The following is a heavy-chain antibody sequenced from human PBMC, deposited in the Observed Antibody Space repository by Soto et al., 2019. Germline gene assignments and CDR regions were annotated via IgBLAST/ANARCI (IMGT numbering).Heavy chain of an antibody. CDR3: ARGGSLNWYFDL. Sequence: EVQLVESGGGLVQPGWSLRLSCAASGFTFSSYWMHWVRQAPGKGLVWVSRINSDGSSTSYADSVKGRFTISRDNAKNTLYLQMNSLRAEDTAVYYCARGGSLNWYFDLWGRGTLGTVSS. CDR1: GFTFSSYW. J-gene: IGHJ2*01. V-gene: IGHV3-74*01. CDR2: INSDGSST. D-gene: IGHD1-26*01.